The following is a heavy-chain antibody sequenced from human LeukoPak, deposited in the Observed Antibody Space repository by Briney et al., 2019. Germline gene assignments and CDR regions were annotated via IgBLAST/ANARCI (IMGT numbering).Heavy chain of an antibody. V-gene: IGHV3-48*04. CDR3: ARDRLVNGMDV. D-gene: IGHD3-9*01. CDR1: GFDFSTYS. J-gene: IGHJ6*02. Sequence: GGSLRLSCAASGFDFSTYSIDWVRQAPGKGLEWVSYISSSSSNIYHADSVKGRFTISRDNAKNSLHLQMNSLRAEDTAVYYCARDRLVNGMDVWGQGTTVTVSS. CDR2: ISSSSSNI.